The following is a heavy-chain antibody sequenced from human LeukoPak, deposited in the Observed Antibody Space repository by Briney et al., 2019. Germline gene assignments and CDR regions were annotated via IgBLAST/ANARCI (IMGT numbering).Heavy chain of an antibody. CDR3: AREVAVAGLMDV. CDR1: GFTFSSYA. Sequence: QPGGSLRLSCAASGFTFSSYAMHWVRQAPGKGLEWVAVISYDGSNKYYADSVKGRFTISRDNSKNTLYLQMNSLRAEDTAVYYCAREVAVAGLMDVWGQGTTVTVSS. D-gene: IGHD6-19*01. J-gene: IGHJ6*02. V-gene: IGHV3-30-3*01. CDR2: ISYDGSNK.